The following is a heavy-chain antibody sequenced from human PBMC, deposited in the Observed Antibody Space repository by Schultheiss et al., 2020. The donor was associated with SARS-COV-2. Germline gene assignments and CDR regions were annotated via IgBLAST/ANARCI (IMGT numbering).Heavy chain of an antibody. V-gene: IGHV2-70*04. Sequence: SGPTLVKPTQTLTLTCTFSGFSLSTSGMRVSWIRQPPGKALEWLARIDWDDDKFYSTSLKTRLTISTDTSKNQVVLTMTNMDPVDTATYYCARHQYSDDWYAFDYWGQGALVTVSS. CDR2: IDWDDDK. D-gene: IGHD3-9*01. CDR1: GFSLSTSGMR. CDR3: ARHQYSDDWYAFDY. J-gene: IGHJ4*02.